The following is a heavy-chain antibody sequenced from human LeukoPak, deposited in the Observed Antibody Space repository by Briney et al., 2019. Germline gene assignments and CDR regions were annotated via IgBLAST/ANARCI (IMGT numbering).Heavy chain of an antibody. J-gene: IGHJ4*02. CDR3: AAGRPYSLLDY. CDR2: FDVIDSET. CDR1: GSSLSELS. D-gene: IGHD5-18*01. Sequence: GASVKVSCTVSGSSLSELSLCWVRQAPGKGLEWMGGFDVIDSETFYAQKFQGRVTMTEDSSRDTAYMELRSLTSDDTALYYCAAGRPYSLLDYWGQGTLVTVSS. V-gene: IGHV1-24*01.